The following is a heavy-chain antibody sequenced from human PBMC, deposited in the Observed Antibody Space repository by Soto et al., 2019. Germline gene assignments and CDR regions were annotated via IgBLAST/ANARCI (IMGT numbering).Heavy chain of an antibody. CDR3: EEDSGIGGGVF. Sequence: EVQLLESGGGLVQPGGSLRLSCAASGFSFNTYTMTWVRQAPGKGLEWVSSIDYSGTMTYYADSVKGRFTISRNNSRNTLFLEMDSRTIDRPARYSREEDSGIGGGVFWGQGTLVTVSS. CDR2: IDYSGTMT. D-gene: IGHD3-10*01. J-gene: IGHJ4*02. V-gene: IGHV3-23*05. CDR1: GFSFNTYT.